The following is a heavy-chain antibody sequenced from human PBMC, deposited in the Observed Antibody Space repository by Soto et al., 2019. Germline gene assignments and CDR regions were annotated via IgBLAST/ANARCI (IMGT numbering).Heavy chain of an antibody. CDR3: ARDVGGWLSRGMDV. D-gene: IGHD2-15*01. CDR2: MSSSRDCI. V-gene: IGHV3-21*04. CDR1: GFILSRYT. J-gene: IGHJ6*02. Sequence: EVQLVESGGGLVKPGGSLRVSCAASGFILSRYTMNWVRQAPGKGLEWVSSMSSSRDCIYYAGSVNGRFTISRDDAKNSTYLQTNSLRAEDTAVYYCARDVGGWLSRGMDVWGPGTTVTVSS.